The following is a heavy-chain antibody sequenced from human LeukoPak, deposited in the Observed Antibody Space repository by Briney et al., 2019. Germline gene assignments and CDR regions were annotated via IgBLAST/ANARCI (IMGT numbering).Heavy chain of an antibody. D-gene: IGHD1-14*01. CDR2: IRGGGGST. CDR3: AKGSGINHYHWIDP. J-gene: IGHJ5*02. V-gene: IGHV3-23*01. Sequence: GGSLRLSCAASEFTFSNYAMNWVRQAPGKGLEWVSGIRGGGGSTNYADSVKGRFTISRDNSKNTLYLQMDSLRAEDTALYYCAKGSGINHYHWIDPWGQGTLVTVPS. CDR1: EFTFSNYA.